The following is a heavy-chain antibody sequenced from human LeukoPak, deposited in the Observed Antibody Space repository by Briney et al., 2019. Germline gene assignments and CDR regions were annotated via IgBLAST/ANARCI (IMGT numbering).Heavy chain of an antibody. CDR3: ARHLSGTAMAHYFDF. V-gene: IGHV4-39*01. CDR2: VYSSGST. CDR1: GDSISSARNY. Sequence: SVTLSLTCPVSGDSISSARNYWGWIRQSPGKGLEWLASVYSSGSTHSNPSLTSRVSISIDMSKNQFSLKLYSVTASDAAIYYCARHLSGTAMAHYFDFWGQGTLVTVSS. D-gene: IGHD5-18*01. J-gene: IGHJ4*02.